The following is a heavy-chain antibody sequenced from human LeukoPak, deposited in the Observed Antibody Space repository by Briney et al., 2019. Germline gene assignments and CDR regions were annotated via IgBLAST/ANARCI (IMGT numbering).Heavy chain of an antibody. Sequence: SETLSLTCTVSGGSISSYYWSWIRQPAGKGLEWIGRIYTSGSTNYNPSLKSRVTMSVDTSKNQFSLKLSPVTAADTAVYYCARGEWELHWFDPWGQGTLVTVSS. D-gene: IGHD1-26*01. CDR2: IYTSGST. CDR1: GGSISSYY. J-gene: IGHJ5*02. V-gene: IGHV4-4*07. CDR3: ARGEWELHWFDP.